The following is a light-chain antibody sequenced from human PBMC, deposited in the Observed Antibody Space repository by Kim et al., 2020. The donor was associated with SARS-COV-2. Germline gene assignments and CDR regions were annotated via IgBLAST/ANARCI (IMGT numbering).Light chain of an antibody. CDR1: EDVNSI. J-gene: IGKJ2*01. V-gene: IGKV3-15*01. CDR2: AAS. CDR3: QQYDKRRSAHT. Sequence: IVLTQSPAMLSVSPGERAILSCRASEDVNSILAWYQQKPGQAPRLLIYAASTRATGIPVRFSGGGSETEFTLTISSLLSEDSAVYYYQQYDKRRSAHTFGQGTKVDIK.